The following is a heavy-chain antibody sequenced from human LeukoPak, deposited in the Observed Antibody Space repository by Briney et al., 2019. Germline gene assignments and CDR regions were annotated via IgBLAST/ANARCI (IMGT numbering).Heavy chain of an antibody. Sequence: SQTLSLTCAISGDSVSSNSAAWNWIRQSPSGGLEWLGRTYYRSKWNYDYAISVQSRITINPDTSKNQFSLQLNSVTPEDTAVYYCARDKYHLDYWGPGTLVTVSS. V-gene: IGHV6-1*01. CDR2: TYYRSKWNY. J-gene: IGHJ4*02. CDR1: GDSVSSNSAA. CDR3: ARDKYHLDY. D-gene: IGHD1-14*01.